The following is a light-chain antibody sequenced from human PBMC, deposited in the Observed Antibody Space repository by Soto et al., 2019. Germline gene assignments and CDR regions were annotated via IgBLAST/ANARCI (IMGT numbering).Light chain of an antibody. CDR1: SSNIGAGFV. CDR3: QSNYNGQSRVV. V-gene: IGLV1-40*01. CDR2: RNN. Sequence: QSVLTQPPSVYGAPGQTVTSSCTGGSSNIGAGFVVHWYEQIPGKAPKLLIYRNNNRPSGVPDRFSGSKSDTSASLAITGLQAEDEADYYCQSNYNGQSRVVFGGGTKVTVL. J-gene: IGLJ3*02.